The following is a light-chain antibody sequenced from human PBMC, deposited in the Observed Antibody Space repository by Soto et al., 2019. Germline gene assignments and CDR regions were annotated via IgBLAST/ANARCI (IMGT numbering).Light chain of an antibody. V-gene: IGLV2-14*01. CDR1: SSDVGGYNY. J-gene: IGLJ2*01. CDR2: EVS. Sequence: QSALTQPASVSGSPGQSITISCTGTSSDVGGYNYVSWYQQHPGKAPKLMIYEVSNRPSGVSNRFSGSKSGNTASLTISGLQAEDEADYYCSSYAGSYTFGVFGGGTKVTVL. CDR3: SSYAGSYTFGV.